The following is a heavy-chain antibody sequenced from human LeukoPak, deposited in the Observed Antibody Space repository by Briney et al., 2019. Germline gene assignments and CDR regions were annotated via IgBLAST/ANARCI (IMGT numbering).Heavy chain of an antibody. D-gene: IGHD2/OR15-2a*01. J-gene: IGHJ6*02. CDR3: ARRIVEAPPYYYYYGMDV. V-gene: IGHV4-30-2*01. CDR1: GGSISSGGYY. Sequence: SQTLSLTCTVSGGSISSGGYYWSWIRQPPGKGLEWIGYIYHSGSTYYNPSLKSRVTISVDTSKNQFSLKLSSVTAADTAVYYCARRIVEAPPYYYYYGMDVWGQGTTVTVSS. CDR2: IYHSGST.